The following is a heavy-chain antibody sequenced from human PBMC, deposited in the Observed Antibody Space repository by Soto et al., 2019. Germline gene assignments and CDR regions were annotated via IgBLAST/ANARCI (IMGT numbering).Heavy chain of an antibody. D-gene: IGHD2-8*01. J-gene: IGHJ4*02. CDR3: ARGRYFDASGVCANY. CDR2: ISGSGHAT. Sequence: EMRLLESGGGSVSPGASARLSCLTSGFMFDNYAMSWVRQRPARGLEWVAAISGSGHATYYTQSVRGRFTISRDKSKKAVFLQMNNLRTEDTASSYCARGRYFDASGVCANYWGLGTLVTVSP. CDR1: GFMFDNYA. V-gene: IGHV3-23*01.